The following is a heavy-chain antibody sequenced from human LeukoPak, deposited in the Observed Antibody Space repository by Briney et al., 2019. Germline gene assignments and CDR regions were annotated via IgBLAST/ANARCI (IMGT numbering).Heavy chain of an antibody. J-gene: IGHJ4*02. Sequence: SETLSLTCAVYGGSFSGYYWSWIRQPPGKGLEWIGEINHSGSTNYNPSLKTRVTISVDTSKNQFSLKLSSVAAADTAVYYCARGRGSYPFDYWGQGTLVTVSS. V-gene: IGHV4-34*01. CDR1: GGSFSGYY. CDR2: INHSGST. D-gene: IGHD1-26*01. CDR3: ARGRGSYPFDY.